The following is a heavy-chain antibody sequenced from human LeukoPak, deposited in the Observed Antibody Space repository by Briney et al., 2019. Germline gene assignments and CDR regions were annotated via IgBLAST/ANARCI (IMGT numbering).Heavy chain of an antibody. Sequence: GGSLRLSCAASGFTFSSYWMSWVRQAPGKGLEWVANIKQDGSEKYYVDTVKGRFTISRDNAKNSLYLQMNSLRAEDTAVYYCARGPNIVVVPAAWPYYYGMDVWGQGTTVTVSS. CDR1: GFTFSSYW. D-gene: IGHD2-2*01. V-gene: IGHV3-7*01. J-gene: IGHJ6*02. CDR2: IKQDGSEK. CDR3: ARGPNIVVVPAAWPYYYGMDV.